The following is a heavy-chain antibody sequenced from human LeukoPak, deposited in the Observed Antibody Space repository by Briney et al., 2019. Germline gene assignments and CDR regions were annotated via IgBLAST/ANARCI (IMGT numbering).Heavy chain of an antibody. CDR1: GYTFTSYY. J-gene: IGHJ4*02. CDR2: INPSGGST. Sequence: ASVKVSCKASGYTFTSYYMHWVRQAPGQGLEWMGIINPSGGSTSYAQKFQGRVTMTRDTSTSTVYMELSSLRSEDTAVYYCARWSYVLRFLESGAETDYFDYWGQGTLVTVSS. D-gene: IGHD3-3*01. V-gene: IGHV1-46*01. CDR3: ARWSYVLRFLESGAETDYFDY.